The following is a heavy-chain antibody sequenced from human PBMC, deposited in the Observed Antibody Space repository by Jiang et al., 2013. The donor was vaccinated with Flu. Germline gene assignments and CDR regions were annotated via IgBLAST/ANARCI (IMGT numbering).Heavy chain of an antibody. D-gene: IGHD3-16*01. J-gene: IGHJ4*02. V-gene: IGHV1-2*02. CDR1: GYTFTGHY. Sequence: SGAEVKKPGASVEVSCTTSGYTFTGHYIYWVRRAPGQGLEWMGWINPHSGVTNYAQKFQGRVSLTRDPSISTVYMQLSSLRSDDAAVYFCARATHITVGGPPDYWGQGTLVTVS. CDR2: INPHSGVT. CDR3: ARATHITVGGPPDY.